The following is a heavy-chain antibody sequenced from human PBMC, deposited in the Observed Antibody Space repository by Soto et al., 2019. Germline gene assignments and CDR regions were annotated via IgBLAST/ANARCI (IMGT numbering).Heavy chain of an antibody. V-gene: IGHV3-74*03. CDR1: VFTVSGYW. CDR3: ARDRRVVRYPYYYYYGMDV. D-gene: IGHD3-9*01. CDR2: ITSDGSGT. J-gene: IGHJ6*02. Sequence: GALRLSGAASVFTVSGYWMHWVRQAPGKGLEWVSRITSDGSGTAYADSVKGRFSISRDNAKNTVYLQMDSLRVEDTAVYYCARDRRVVRYPYYYYYGMDVWGQGTTVTVSS.